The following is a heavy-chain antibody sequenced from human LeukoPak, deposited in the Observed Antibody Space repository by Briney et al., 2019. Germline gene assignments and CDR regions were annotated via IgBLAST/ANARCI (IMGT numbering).Heavy chain of an antibody. CDR2: INHSGST. J-gene: IGHJ6*02. V-gene: IGHV4-34*01. D-gene: IGHD2-15*01. Sequence: SETLSLTCAVYGGSFSGYYWSWIRQPPGKGLEWIGEINHSGSTNYNPSLKSRVTISVDTSKNQFSLKLSSVTAADTAVYYCARAPSTPSYYYYGMDVWGQGTTVTVSS. CDR1: GGSFSGYY. CDR3: ARAPSTPSYYYYGMDV.